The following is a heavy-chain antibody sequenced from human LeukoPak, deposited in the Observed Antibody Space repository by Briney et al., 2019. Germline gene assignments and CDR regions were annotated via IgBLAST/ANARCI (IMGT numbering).Heavy chain of an antibody. D-gene: IGHD4-23*01. CDR2: MNPNSGNT. V-gene: IGHV1-8*01. J-gene: IGHJ5*02. CDR1: GYTFTTYD. Sequence: ASVKVSCKASGYTFTTYDINWARQATGQGLEWMGWMNPNSGNTGYAQKFQGRVTMTRNTSISTAYMELSSLRSEDTAVYYCARGPNKSDGGNSGSAWFDPWGQGTLVTVSS. CDR3: ARGPNKSDGGNSGSAWFDP.